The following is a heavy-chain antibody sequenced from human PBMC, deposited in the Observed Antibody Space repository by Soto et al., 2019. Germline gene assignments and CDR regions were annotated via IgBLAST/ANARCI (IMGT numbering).Heavy chain of an antibody. CDR1: GFALCRFA. D-gene: IGHD3-22*01. Sequence: SLSCAGSGFALCRFAVSWVRQAPGKGLEWVSAISGSGGSTYYADSVKGRFTISRDNSKNTLYLQMNSLRAEDTAVDYCAKEYDSSGYYYDYWGRGTLVTVSS. J-gene: IGHJ4*02. CDR3: AKEYDSSGYYYDY. V-gene: IGHV3-23*01. CDR2: ISGSGGST.